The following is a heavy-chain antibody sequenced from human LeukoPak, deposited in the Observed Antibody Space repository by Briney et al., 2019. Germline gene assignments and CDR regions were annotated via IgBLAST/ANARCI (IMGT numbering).Heavy chain of an antibody. D-gene: IGHD3-22*01. J-gene: IGHJ4*02. CDR1: GFTFSSYA. Sequence: GGSLRLSCAASGFTFSSYAMSWVRQAPGKGLEWVSGIVGSGGSTVYADSVKGRFTISRDNTKNTVYLQMNSLRADDTAVYYCAKRDSSAYDFFDYWGQGTLVTVSS. CDR2: IVGSGGST. V-gene: IGHV3-23*01. CDR3: AKRDSSAYDFFDY.